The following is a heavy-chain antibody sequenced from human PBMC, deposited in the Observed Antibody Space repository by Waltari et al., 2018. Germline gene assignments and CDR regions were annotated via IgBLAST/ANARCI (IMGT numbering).Heavy chain of an antibody. J-gene: IGHJ1*01. V-gene: IGHV4-38-2*01. CDR1: GQSIRRGSS. D-gene: IGHD6-19*01. Sequence: QVQLQESGPGLVKPSETLSLTCHVPGQSIRRGSSRGWTRQPPGKGLEWIANIYDSGSTSYNPSLKSRVAISVDTSKNQFSLKLTSVTAADTAVYYCVAFPLPHAVSTGGPAEYFQHWGQGTLVTVSS. CDR2: IYDSGST. CDR3: VAFPLPHAVSTGGPAEYFQH.